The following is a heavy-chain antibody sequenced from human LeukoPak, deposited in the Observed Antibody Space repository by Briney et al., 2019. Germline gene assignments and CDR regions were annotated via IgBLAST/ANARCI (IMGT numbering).Heavy chain of an antibody. CDR3: TTPGYDFDY. J-gene: IGHJ4*02. Sequence: GRSLRLSCTASGFTFSDYAMSWVRQAPGKGLEWVGFIRSNAYGGTKGYAASVRGRFTISRDDSKSIAYLQMSSLKTEDTAVYYCTTPGYDFDYWGQRTLFTVSS. D-gene: IGHD5-18*01. CDR1: GFTFSDYA. CDR2: IRSNAYGGTK. V-gene: IGHV3-49*04.